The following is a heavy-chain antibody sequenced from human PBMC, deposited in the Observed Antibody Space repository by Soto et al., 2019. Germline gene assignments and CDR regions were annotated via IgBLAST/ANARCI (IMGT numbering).Heavy chain of an antibody. CDR3: ARVRYYYDSSGSYLRNWYFDL. J-gene: IGHJ2*01. CDR2: LGTAGDP. CDR1: GFTFSNYD. Sequence: EVQLVESGGGLVQPGGSLRLSCAASGFTFSNYDTHWVRQPTGKGLEWVSALGTAGDPYYPGSVKGRFTISRENAKNSLYLQMNSLRAGDTAVYYCARVRYYYDSSGSYLRNWYFDLWGRGTLVTVSS. D-gene: IGHD3-22*01. V-gene: IGHV3-13*05.